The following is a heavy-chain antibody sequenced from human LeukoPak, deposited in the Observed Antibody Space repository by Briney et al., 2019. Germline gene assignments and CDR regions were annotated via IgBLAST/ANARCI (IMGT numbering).Heavy chain of an antibody. Sequence: ASVTVSCKASGYTFTNFAISWVRQPPGQGLEWMGWVNAYNGNTNYAQKFQGRVSMTTDTSTSTAFMDLRSLRSDDTAVYYCARGEGIFFDYWGQGTLVTVSS. J-gene: IGHJ4*02. CDR1: GYTFTNFA. D-gene: IGHD3-3*01. V-gene: IGHV1-18*01. CDR2: VNAYNGNT. CDR3: ARGEGIFFDY.